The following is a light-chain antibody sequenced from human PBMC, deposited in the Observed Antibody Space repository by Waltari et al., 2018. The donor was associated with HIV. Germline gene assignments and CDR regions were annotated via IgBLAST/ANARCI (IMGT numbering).Light chain of an antibody. J-gene: IGLJ1*01. CDR1: SSNIENDN. Sequence: QSFLTQPPSASGTPGQTVTISCSGSSSNIENDNVYWYQQLPGMTPKLLIYKNLLRPAGGPDRFAASKSGTSASLTISGLRSADEADYYCVGWDSSLSAYVFGAGTKVAVL. CDR2: KNL. CDR3: VGWDSSLSAYV. V-gene: IGLV1-47*01.